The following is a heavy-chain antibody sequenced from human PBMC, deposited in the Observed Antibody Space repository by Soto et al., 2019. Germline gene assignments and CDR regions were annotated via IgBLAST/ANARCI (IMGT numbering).Heavy chain of an antibody. CDR3: AREDDYGYRYINYGLDV. CDR2: ISFDGTKK. V-gene: IGHV3-30-3*01. Sequence: QAHLVESGGGVVQPGRSLRLSCAASGFTFNIYALHWVRQAPGKGLEWVAVISFDGTKKYYSDSVKGRFTISRDDLKHTLYLQMNNLRVEDAALYFCAREDDYGYRYINYGLDVWGQGTTVTVSS. D-gene: IGHD4-17*01. CDR1: GFTFNIYA. J-gene: IGHJ6*02.